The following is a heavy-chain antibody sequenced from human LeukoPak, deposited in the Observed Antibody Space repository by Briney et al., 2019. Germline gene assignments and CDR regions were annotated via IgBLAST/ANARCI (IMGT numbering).Heavy chain of an antibody. J-gene: IGHJ4*02. D-gene: IGHD1-1*01. CDR2: IYYSGST. Sequence: SETLSLTCTVSGGSISSSRYYWGWIRQPPGKGLEWVGSIYYSGSTYYNPSLKSRVTISVDTSKNQFSLELSSVTAADTAVYYCARHGTGYTRGFDYWGQGTLVTVSS. V-gene: IGHV4-39*01. CDR3: ARHGTGYTRGFDY. CDR1: GGSISSSRYY.